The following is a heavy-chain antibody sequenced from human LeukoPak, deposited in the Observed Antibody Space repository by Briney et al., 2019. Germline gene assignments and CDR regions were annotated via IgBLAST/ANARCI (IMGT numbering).Heavy chain of an antibody. CDR3: ARSRNNHVDY. CDR1: GYTFTGYY. V-gene: IGHV1-2*02. Sequence: ASVKVSCKASGYTFTGYYMHWVRQAPGQGLEWMGWINPTSGVTHYAQRFQGRVTMTSDTSISTAYMELSRLRSDDTAVYYCARSRNNHVDYWGQGTLVTVSS. D-gene: IGHD1-14*01. CDR2: INPTSGVT. J-gene: IGHJ4*02.